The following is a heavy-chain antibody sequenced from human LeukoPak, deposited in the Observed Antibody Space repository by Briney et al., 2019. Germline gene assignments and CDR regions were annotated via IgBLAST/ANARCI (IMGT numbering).Heavy chain of an antibody. V-gene: IGHV1-2*03. Sequence: LGASVRVSCKASGYTFSDNYIHWVRQAPGQGLEWVGWIKPNTGATHYSKRFQGRVTMTRDTSISTAYMELSRLRSDDTAVYYCARLRYYSESSTNNRFDYWGQGTLVTVSS. CDR3: ARLRYYSESSTNNRFDY. CDR1: GYTFSDNY. CDR2: IKPNTGAT. J-gene: IGHJ4*02. D-gene: IGHD3-22*01.